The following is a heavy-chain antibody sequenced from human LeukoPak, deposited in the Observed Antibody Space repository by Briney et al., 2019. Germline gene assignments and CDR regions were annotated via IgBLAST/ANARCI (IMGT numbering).Heavy chain of an antibody. CDR1: GFTFSSYA. CDR3: ARDRGPLFDY. D-gene: IGHD3-10*01. V-gene: IGHV3-33*01. CDR2: IWYDGSNK. Sequence: GGSLRLSCAASGFTFSSYAMSWVRQAPGKGLEWVAVIWYDGSNKYYADSVKGRFTISRDNSKNTLYLQMNSLRAEDTAVYYCARDRGPLFDYWGQGTLVTVSS. J-gene: IGHJ4*02.